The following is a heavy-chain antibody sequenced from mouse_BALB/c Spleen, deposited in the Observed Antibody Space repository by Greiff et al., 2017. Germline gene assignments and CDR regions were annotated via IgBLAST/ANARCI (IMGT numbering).Heavy chain of an antibody. J-gene: IGHJ4*01. CDR1: VFTFTDYY. CDR3: ARDYYGSSYDAMDY. V-gene: IGHV7-3*02. D-gene: IGHD1-1*01. Sequence: EVKLVESGGGLVQPGGSLRLSCATSVFTFTDYYMSWVRQPPGKALEWLGFIRNNANGYTTEYSASVKGRFTISRDNSQSILYLQMNTLRAEDSATYYCARDYYGSSYDAMDYWGQGTSVTVSS. CDR2: IRNNANGYTT.